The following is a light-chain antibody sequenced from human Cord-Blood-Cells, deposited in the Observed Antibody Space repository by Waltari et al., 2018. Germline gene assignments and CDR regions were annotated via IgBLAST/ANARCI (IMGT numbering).Light chain of an antibody. CDR2: EGS. V-gene: IGLV2-23*01. CDR3: CSYAGSSTWV. J-gene: IGLJ3*02. CDR1: SSDVGGYNL. Sequence: QSALTQPASVSGSPGQSITISCTGTSSDVGGYNLVSWYQQHPGKAPKLMLYEGSKRPAGVSNRFSGSKSGNTASLTISGLQAEDEADYYCCSYAGSSTWVFGGGTKLTGL.